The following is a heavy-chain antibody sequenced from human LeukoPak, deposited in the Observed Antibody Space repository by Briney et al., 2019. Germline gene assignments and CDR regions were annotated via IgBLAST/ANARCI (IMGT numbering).Heavy chain of an antibody. CDR2: INPNSGGT. CDR3: ARLGGYCSSTSCYTHEWGAAAATGAFDY. V-gene: IGHV1-2*02. Sequence: GASVKVSCKASGYTFTGYYMHWVRQAPGQGLEWMGWINPNSGGTNYAQKFQGRVTMTRDTSISTAYMELSRLRSDDTAVYYCARLGGYCSSTSCYTHEWGAAAATGAFDYWGQGTLVTVSS. CDR1: GYTFTGYY. J-gene: IGHJ4*02. D-gene: IGHD2-2*02.